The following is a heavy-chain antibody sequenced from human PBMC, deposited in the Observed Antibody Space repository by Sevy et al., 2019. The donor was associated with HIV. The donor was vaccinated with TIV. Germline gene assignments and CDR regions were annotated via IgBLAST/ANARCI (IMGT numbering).Heavy chain of an antibody. Sequence: ASVKVSCKVSGYTLTELSMHWVRQAPGKGLEWMGGFDPEDGETIYAQKFQGRVTMTEDTSTDTAYMELSSLRSEDTAVYYCATEAAAGPPYYYYYYGMDVWGQGTMVTVSS. V-gene: IGHV1-24*01. CDR3: ATEAAAGPPYYYYYYGMDV. CDR2: FDPEDGET. D-gene: IGHD6-13*01. CDR1: GYTLTELS. J-gene: IGHJ6*02.